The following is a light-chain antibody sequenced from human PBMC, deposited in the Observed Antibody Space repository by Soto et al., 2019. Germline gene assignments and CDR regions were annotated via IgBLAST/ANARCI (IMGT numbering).Light chain of an antibody. J-gene: IGLJ2*01. CDR2: EVS. Sequence: QSVLTQPASVSGSPGQSITISCTGTNDDVGHYKYVSWYQQHPGKAPKLLIYEVSNRPSGISSRFSGSKSGNTASLTISGLQPEDEAIYFCGSYTSRRSITLMLFGGGTKVTVL. V-gene: IGLV2-14*01. CDR3: GSYTSRRSITLML. CDR1: NDDVGHYKY.